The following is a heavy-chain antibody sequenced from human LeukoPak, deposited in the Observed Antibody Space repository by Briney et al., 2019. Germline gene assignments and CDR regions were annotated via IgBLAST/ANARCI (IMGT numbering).Heavy chain of an antibody. CDR3: ARRRDGYNYYFDY. Sequence: GESLKISCKGSGYSFTNYWIAWVRQMPGKGLEWMGHIYPGDSDTKYSPSLQGQVTISADKSISTAYLQWSSLKASDTAMYYCARRRDGYNYYFDYWGQGTLVTVSS. J-gene: IGHJ4*02. CDR1: GYSFTNYW. CDR2: IYPGDSDT. D-gene: IGHD5-24*01. V-gene: IGHV5-51*01.